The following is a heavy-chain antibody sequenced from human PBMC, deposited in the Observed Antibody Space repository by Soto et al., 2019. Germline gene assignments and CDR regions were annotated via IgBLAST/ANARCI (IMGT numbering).Heavy chain of an antibody. D-gene: IGHD2-8*02. CDR2: IYHSGST. CDR1: GGSISSYY. Sequence: SETLSLTCTVSGGSISSYYWNWIRQSPGKGLEWIGYIYHSGSTNYNPSLKSRVTISVDTSKNQFSLKLSSVTAADTAVYYCASQGQPLVVKNRFDSWGQGTLVTVSA. CDR3: ASQGQPLVVKNRFDS. J-gene: IGHJ5*01. V-gene: IGHV4-59*08.